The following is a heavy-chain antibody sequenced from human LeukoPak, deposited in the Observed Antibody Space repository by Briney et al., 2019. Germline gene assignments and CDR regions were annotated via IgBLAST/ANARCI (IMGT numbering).Heavy chain of an antibody. Sequence: PSETLSLTCTVSGGFISSGGYSWSWIRQHPGKGLEWIGYIYYSGSTYYHPSLKSRVTISVDTSKNQFSLKLSSGTAADTAVYYCASGYDSSGYFYWGQGTLVTVSS. CDR2: IYYSGST. J-gene: IGHJ4*02. CDR1: GGFISSGGYS. D-gene: IGHD3-22*01. V-gene: IGHV4-31*03. CDR3: ASGYDSSGYFY.